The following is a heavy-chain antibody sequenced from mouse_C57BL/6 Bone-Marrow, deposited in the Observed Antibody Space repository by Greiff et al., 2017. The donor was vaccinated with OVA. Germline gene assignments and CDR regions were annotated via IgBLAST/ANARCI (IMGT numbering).Heavy chain of an antibody. D-gene: IGHD3-1*01. CDR1: GYAFSSYW. V-gene: IGHV1-80*01. CDR2: IYPGDGDT. J-gene: IGHJ3*01. Sequence: QVQLKESGAELVKPGASVKISCKASGYAFSSYWMNWVKQRPGKGLEWIGQIYPGDGDTNYNGKFKGKATLTADKSSSTAYMRLSSLTSEDSAVYFCAGLAWFAYWGQGTLVTVSA. CDR3: AGLAWFAY.